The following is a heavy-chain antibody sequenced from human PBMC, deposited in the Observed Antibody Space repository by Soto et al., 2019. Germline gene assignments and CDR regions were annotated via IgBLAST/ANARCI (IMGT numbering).Heavy chain of an antibody. V-gene: IGHV4-31*03. CDR3: ARGKDSDGYYYFDY. D-gene: IGHD3-22*01. J-gene: IGHJ4*02. CDR2: IYSSGGT. Sequence: NPSETLSLTCTVSGGSISSGGYYWSWIRQHPGKGLEWIGYIYSSGGTYYHPSLKSRLIVSSDTSKNQFSLRLNSVTAADTAVYYCARGKDSDGYYYFDYWGQGTLVTVSS. CDR1: GGSISSGGYY.